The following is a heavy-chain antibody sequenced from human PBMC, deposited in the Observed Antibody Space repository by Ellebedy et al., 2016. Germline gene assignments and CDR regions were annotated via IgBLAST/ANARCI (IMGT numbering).Heavy chain of an antibody. CDR3: ARGNDGLGNTQYYDILTGLNDAFDI. D-gene: IGHD3-9*01. J-gene: IGHJ3*02. CDR1: GGSFSGYY. Sequence: SETLSLTCAIYGGSFSGYYWSWIRQPPGKGLEWIGEINHSGSTNYNPSLKSRVTISVDTSKNQFSLKLSSVTAADTAVYYCARGNDGLGNTQYYDILTGLNDAFDIWGQGTMVTVSS. CDR2: INHSGST. V-gene: IGHV4-34*01.